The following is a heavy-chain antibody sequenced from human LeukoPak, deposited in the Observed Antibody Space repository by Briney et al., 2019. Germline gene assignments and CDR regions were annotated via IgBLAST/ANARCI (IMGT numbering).Heavy chain of an antibody. Sequence: SETLSLTCTVSGGSLSGYYWSWIRQPPGKGLEWIGYIYHNGNTDYNRSLKTRITISVDTSKNQVSLKLNSVTAADTAVYYCARAPYSGSYFWFDPCGQGTLVTVSS. D-gene: IGHD1-26*01. CDR3: ARAPYSGSYFWFDP. V-gene: IGHV4-59*01. CDR2: IYHNGNT. CDR1: GGSLSGYY. J-gene: IGHJ5*02.